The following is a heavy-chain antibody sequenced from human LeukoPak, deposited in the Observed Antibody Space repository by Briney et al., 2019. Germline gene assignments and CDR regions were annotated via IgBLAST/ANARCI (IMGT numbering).Heavy chain of an antibody. J-gene: IGHJ4*02. Sequence: PGGSLRLSCAASGFTFSRYGMHWVRQAPGKGVEWVAVISNDGSNKYYGDSVKGRFTISRDDSKNTVYLQMKSVRGEDTAVYYCAKDSNGASDYWGQGTMVTVSS. CDR2: ISNDGSNK. D-gene: IGHD2-8*01. V-gene: IGHV3-30*18. CDR1: GFTFSRYG. CDR3: AKDSNGASDY.